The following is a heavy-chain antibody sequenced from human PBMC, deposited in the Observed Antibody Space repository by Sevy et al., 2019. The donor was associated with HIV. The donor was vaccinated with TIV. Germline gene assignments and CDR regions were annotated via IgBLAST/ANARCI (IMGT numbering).Heavy chain of an antibody. CDR1: GGSVSSGSYY. CDR3: ARVKGPYPDIDY. J-gene: IGHJ4*02. Sequence: SETLSLTCTVSGGSVSSGSYYWSWIRQPPGKGLEWIGYIYYSGSTNYNTSLKSRVTISVDTSKNQFSLKLSSVTAADTAVYYCARVKGPYPDIDYWGQGTLVTVSS. V-gene: IGHV4-61*01. CDR2: IYYSGST. D-gene: IGHD2-2*01.